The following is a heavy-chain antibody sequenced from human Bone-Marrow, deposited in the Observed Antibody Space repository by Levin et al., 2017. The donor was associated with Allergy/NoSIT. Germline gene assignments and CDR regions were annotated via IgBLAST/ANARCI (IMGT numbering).Heavy chain of an antibody. CDR3: AKTSPYGTSWLGAFDI. J-gene: IGHJ3*02. V-gene: IGHV3-23*01. D-gene: IGHD6-13*01. Sequence: GGSLRLSCAASGFTFSSYAMAWVRQAPGKGLEYVSVITTTGGSAYGDSVKGRFTTSRDNSKNTLYLQMSSLRAEDTGVYHCAKTSPYGTSWLGAFDIWGQGTMVTVSS. CDR2: ITTTGGSA. CDR1: GFTFSSYA.